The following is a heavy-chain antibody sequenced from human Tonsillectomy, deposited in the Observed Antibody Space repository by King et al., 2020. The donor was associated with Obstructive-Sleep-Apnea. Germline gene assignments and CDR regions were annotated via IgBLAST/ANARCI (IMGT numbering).Heavy chain of an antibody. Sequence: VQLVESGGGSVQPGGSLRLSCADSGFIFSEYSMNWVRQAPGKGLEGRSYINTRRGIILYSDSVKGRFTTSIDDAKSSLSLQMNSLRVEDTAVYYCARDRDWSFDYWGQGILVTVSS. CDR2: INTRRGII. D-gene: IGHD3-9*01. V-gene: IGHV3-48*01. CDR1: GFIFSEYS. J-gene: IGHJ4*02. CDR3: ARDRDWSFDY.